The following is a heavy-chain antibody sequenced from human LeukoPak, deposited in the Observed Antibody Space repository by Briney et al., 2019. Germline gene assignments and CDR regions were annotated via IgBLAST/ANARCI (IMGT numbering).Heavy chain of an antibody. D-gene: IGHD3-3*01. J-gene: IGHJ4*02. V-gene: IGHV1-18*01. CDR3: ARGEEQITIFGVVIQYFDY. CDR1: GYTFTSYG. Sequence: GASVKVSCKASGYTFTSYGISWVRQAPGQGLEWMGWISAYNGNTNYAQKLQGRVTMTTDTSTSTAYMELRSLRSDDTAVYYCARGEEQITIFGVVIQYFDYWGQGTLVTVSS. CDR2: ISAYNGNT.